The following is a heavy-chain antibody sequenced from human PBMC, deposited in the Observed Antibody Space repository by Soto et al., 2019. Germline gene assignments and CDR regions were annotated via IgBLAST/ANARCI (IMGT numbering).Heavy chain of an antibody. Sequence: GGFMRLCCGASWFTFSSYAMSRVLQATGKGLEWVSAISGSGGSAYYADSVKGRFTISRDNSKHTLYLQMNSLRAEDTAVYYWAKDQRVRYFYRLYFDYWGEGTRVTVSS. CDR2: ISGSGGSA. CDR1: WFTFSSYA. J-gene: IGHJ4*02. D-gene: IGHD3-9*01. V-gene: IGHV3-23*01. CDR3: AKDQRVRYFYRLYFDY.